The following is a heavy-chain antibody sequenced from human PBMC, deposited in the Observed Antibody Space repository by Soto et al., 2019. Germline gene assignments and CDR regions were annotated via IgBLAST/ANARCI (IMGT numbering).Heavy chain of an antibody. Sequence: QVQLVQSGAEVRKPGSSVRVSCKASGGSFNRHTISWVRQAPGQGLEWMGGIIPIFGTANHAQKFQGRVTIIADESTSTVYMELSSLRSDDTAIYYCARGWRYDSTHYYYAYWGQGTLVIVSS. J-gene: IGHJ4*02. V-gene: IGHV1-69*01. D-gene: IGHD3-22*01. CDR3: ARGWRYDSTHYYYAY. CDR2: IIPIFGTA. CDR1: GGSFNRHT.